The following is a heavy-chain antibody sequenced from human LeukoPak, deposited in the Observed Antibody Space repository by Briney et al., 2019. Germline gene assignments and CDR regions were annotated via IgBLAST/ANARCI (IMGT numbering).Heavy chain of an antibody. CDR3: ARGKAAFDI. CDR1: GFTFSSYS. Sequence: GGSLRLSCAASGFTFSSYSMNWVRQAPGKGLEWVSYISSSSTIYYADSVKGRFTISRDNAKNSLYLQMNSLRAEDTAVYYCARGKAAFDIWGQGTMVTVSS. CDR2: ISSSSTI. V-gene: IGHV3-48*01. J-gene: IGHJ3*02.